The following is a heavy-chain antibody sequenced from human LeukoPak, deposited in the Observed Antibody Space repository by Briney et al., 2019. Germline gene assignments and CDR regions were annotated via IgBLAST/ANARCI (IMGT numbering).Heavy chain of an antibody. V-gene: IGHV1-69*04. CDR1: GGTFGSYG. CDR2: TIPIRGMT. D-gene: IGHD3-16*01. CDR3: ARGPYDGTFYFDS. Sequence: SVKASCKISGGTFGSYGISWVRPAPGQGLEWMGRTIPIRGMTNYAQKFQGRVTITADTSTSTAYMELSSLRSEDTAVYFCARGPYDGTFYFDSWGQGTLVIVSS. J-gene: IGHJ4*02.